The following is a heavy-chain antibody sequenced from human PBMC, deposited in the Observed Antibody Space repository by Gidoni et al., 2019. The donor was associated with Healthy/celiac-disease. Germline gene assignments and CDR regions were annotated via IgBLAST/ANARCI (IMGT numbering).Heavy chain of an antibody. CDR3: ARRFRYCSSTSCYGAHFQH. Sequence: QLQLQESGPGLVKPSETLSLTCTVSGGSISSSSYYWGWIRQPPGKGLEWIGSIYYSGSTYYNPSLMSRVTISVDTSKNQFSLKLSSVTAADTAVYYCARRFRYCSSTSCYGAHFQHWGQGTLVTVSS. D-gene: IGHD2-2*01. V-gene: IGHV4-39*01. J-gene: IGHJ1*01. CDR2: IYYSGST. CDR1: GGSISSSSYY.